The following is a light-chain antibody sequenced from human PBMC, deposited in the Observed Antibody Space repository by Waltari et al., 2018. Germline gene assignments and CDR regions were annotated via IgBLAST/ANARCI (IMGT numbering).Light chain of an antibody. CDR3: MIWHSSAWV. Sequence: QAVLTQPASLSASPGASASLTCTLRSGINVGTYRIYWYQQQPGSPPQYLLRYKSDSDKQQGPGVPSRFSGSKDASANAGILLISGLQSEDEAGYYCMIWHSSAWVFGGGTKLTVL. J-gene: IGLJ3*02. CDR1: SGINVGTYR. V-gene: IGLV5-45*01. CDR2: YKSDSDK.